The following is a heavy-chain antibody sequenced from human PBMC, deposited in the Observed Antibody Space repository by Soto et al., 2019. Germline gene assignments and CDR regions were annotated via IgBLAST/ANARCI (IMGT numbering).Heavy chain of an antibody. D-gene: IGHD2-2*01. CDR1: GGTFSSYA. CDR3: ARDHIVVVPAAIRCNWFDP. CDR2: IIPIFGTA. J-gene: IGHJ5*02. Sequence: ASVKVSCKASGGTFSSYAISWVRQAPGQGLEWMGGIIPIFGTANYAQKFQGRVTITADESTSTAYMELSSLRSEDTAVYYCARDHIVVVPAAIRCNWFDPWGQGTLVTVSS. V-gene: IGHV1-69*13.